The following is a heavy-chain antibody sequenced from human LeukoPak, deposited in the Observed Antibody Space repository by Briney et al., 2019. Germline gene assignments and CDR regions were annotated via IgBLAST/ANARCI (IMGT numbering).Heavy chain of an antibody. V-gene: IGHV1-69*05. CDR1: GGTFSSYA. CDR2: IIPIFGNA. CDR3: ARDADAYCGGDCYSYFDY. D-gene: IGHD2-21*02. Sequence: ASVKVSCKASGGTFSSYAISWVRQAPGQGLEWMGGIIPIFGNANYAQKFQGRVPITTDESTSTAYMELSSLGSEDTAVYYCARDADAYCGGDCYSYFDYWGQGTLVTVSS. J-gene: IGHJ4*02.